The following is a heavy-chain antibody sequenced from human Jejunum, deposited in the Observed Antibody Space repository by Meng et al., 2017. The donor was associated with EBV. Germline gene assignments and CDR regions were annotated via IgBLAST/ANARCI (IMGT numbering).Heavy chain of an antibody. CDR2: IWHGGNT. J-gene: IGHJ4*02. CDR1: GASITGTNW. CDR3: ARGNAYNVPSFDY. V-gene: IGHV4-4*01. Sequence: QLQWSGPGLVPPPGTLSLTSAVSGASITGTNWWSWVRQPPGKGLEWIAEIWHGGNTNYNPALKSRVTISVDKSNNQFSLKLASVTAADTAVYFCARGNAYNVPSFDYWGQGTLVTVSS. D-gene: IGHD5-24*01.